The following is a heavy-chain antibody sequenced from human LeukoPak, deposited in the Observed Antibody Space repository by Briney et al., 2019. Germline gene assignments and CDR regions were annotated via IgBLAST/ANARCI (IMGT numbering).Heavy chain of an antibody. CDR2: ISAYNGNT. CDR1: GYTFTSYT. V-gene: IGHV1-18*01. Sequence: GASVKVSCKASGYTFTSYTISWVRQAPGQGLEWMGWISAYNGNTKYAQKFRGRVTMTTDTSTSTAYMELRSLRSDDTAVYYCARRRDSTNNWFDPWGQGTLVTVSS. CDR3: ARRRDSTNNWFDP. J-gene: IGHJ5*02. D-gene: IGHD1-1*01.